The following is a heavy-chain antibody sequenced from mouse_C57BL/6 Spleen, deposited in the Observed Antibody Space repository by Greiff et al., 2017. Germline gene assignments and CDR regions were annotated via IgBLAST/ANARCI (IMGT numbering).Heavy chain of an antibody. Sequence: VQLQQPGAELVKPGASVKLSCKASGYTFTSYWMHWVKQRPGQGLEWIGMIHPNSGSTNYNEKFKSKATLTVDKSSSTAYMQLSSLTSEDSAVYYCASPLGSSLFAYWGQGTLVTVSA. CDR1: GYTFTSYW. CDR2: IHPNSGST. CDR3: ASPLGSSLFAY. J-gene: IGHJ3*01. D-gene: IGHD1-1*01. V-gene: IGHV1-64*01.